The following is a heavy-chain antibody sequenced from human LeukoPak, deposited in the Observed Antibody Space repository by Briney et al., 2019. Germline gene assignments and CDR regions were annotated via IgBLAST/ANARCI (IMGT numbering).Heavy chain of an antibody. CDR1: GYSLTSYW. V-gene: IGHV5-51*01. Sequence: GESLKISCKASGYSLTSYWIGWVRQMPGKGLEWMGIIYPGDSDTTYSPSFQGQVTISADKSISTASLQWSSLKASDTAMYYCARRSGYSSSWYFDYWGQGTLVTVSS. CDR2: IYPGDSDT. J-gene: IGHJ4*02. CDR3: ARRSGYSSSWYFDY. D-gene: IGHD6-13*01.